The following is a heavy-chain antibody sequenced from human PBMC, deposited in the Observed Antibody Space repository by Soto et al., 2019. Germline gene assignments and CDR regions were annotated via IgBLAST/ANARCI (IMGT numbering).Heavy chain of an antibody. Sequence: QVQLQESGPGLVKPSETLSLMCTVSGGSITNDYWSWIRQSPAKGLEWIGYVSDSGSTKYNPSLKSRVTISGDTSKNQFSLKLTSLTAADTAVYYCARERVGHSAMDVWGQGPTVPVSS. CDR3: ARERVGHSAMDV. CDR2: VSDSGST. V-gene: IGHV4-59*12. CDR1: GGSITNDY. D-gene: IGHD1-26*01. J-gene: IGHJ6*02.